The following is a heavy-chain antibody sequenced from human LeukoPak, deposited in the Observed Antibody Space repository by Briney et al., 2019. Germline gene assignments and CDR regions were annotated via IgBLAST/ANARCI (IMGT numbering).Heavy chain of an antibody. D-gene: IGHD3-3*01. CDR1: GYTFTGYY. Sequence: ASVKVSCKASGYTFTGYYMHWVRQAPGQGLEWMGWISPNSGGTKYTQKFQGRVTMTRDTSISTAYMELRRMRSDDTAVYYCARGDDVLRFLEWSPMDVWGKGTTVTVSS. CDR2: ISPNSGGT. CDR3: ARGDDVLRFLEWSPMDV. J-gene: IGHJ6*03. V-gene: IGHV1-2*02.